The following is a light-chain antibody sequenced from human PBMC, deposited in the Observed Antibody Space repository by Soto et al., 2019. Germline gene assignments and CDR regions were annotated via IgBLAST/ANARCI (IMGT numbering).Light chain of an antibody. V-gene: IGKV3-20*01. Sequence: EIVLTQSPGTLSLSPGERATLSCRASQSVTSDYLAWYQQKPGQAPRLLIHGASSRATGIPDRFSGSGSGTDFTLTISRLEPEDFAVYYCQQYGRPFGQGTKVDTK. CDR3: QQYGRP. J-gene: IGKJ1*01. CDR1: QSVTSDY. CDR2: GAS.